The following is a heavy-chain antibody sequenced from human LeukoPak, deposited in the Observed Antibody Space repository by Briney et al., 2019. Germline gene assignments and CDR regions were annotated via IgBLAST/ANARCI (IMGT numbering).Heavy chain of an antibody. CDR1: GCTFSSGSYY. J-gene: IGHJ4*02. CDR3: ARGSGSYYRKSVDY. V-gene: IGHV4-61*01. Sequence: PSETLSLTCTVSGCTFSSGSYYWRWLRQPPGRGLERIGYIYYSGSTNYNPSLRSRVTISVDTAKNQFSLKLSSVTAADTAVYYCARGSGSYYRKSVDYWGQGALVTVSS. CDR2: IYYSGST. D-gene: IGHD3-10*01.